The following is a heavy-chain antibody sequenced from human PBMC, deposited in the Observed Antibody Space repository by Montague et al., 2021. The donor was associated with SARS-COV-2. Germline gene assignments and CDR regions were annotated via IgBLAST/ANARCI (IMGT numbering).Heavy chain of an antibody. CDR3: ARDRDWDDWCGMDV. D-gene: IGHD2-8*02. Sequence: SLRLSCAASGFIFSSYEMNWVRQAPGKGLEWISYISSSGGGSTKXYTDSVKGRFTISRDNAKNSLYLQMNSLRVEDTAIYYCARDRDWDDWCGMDVWGQGTLVTVSS. J-gene: IGHJ4*02. CDR2: ISSSGGGSTK. V-gene: IGHV3-48*03. CDR1: GFIFSSYE.